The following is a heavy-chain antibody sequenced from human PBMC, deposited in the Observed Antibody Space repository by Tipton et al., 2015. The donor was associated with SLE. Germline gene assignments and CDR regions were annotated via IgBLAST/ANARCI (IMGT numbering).Heavy chain of an antibody. Sequence: SLRLSCAASGFTFSSYAMHWVRQAPGKGLEWVSGINWNGGSTGYADSVKGRFTISRDNAKNTLYLQMNSLRAEDTAVYYCARGAIFGAYYYYMDVWGKGTTVTVSS. CDR2: INWNGGST. J-gene: IGHJ6*03. V-gene: IGHV3-20*04. D-gene: IGHD3-3*01. CDR1: GFTFSSYA. CDR3: ARGAIFGAYYYYMDV.